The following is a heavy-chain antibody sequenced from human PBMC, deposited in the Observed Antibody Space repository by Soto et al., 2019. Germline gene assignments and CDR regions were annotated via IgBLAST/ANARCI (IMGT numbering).Heavy chain of an antibody. D-gene: IGHD2-15*01. J-gene: IGHJ4*02. CDR2: IYYSGST. CDR3: ARNISGHCTGDSCYAGIDY. Sequence: PSETLSLTCTVSGGSVSSAGHYWSWIRQHPGGGLEWIGYIYYSGSTDYNPSLKSRVTISVDMFKNQFSLKLRSVTAADTGGYCSARNISGHCTGDSCYAGIDYRGQGPLGVVSS. V-gene: IGHV4-31*03. CDR1: GGSVSSAGHY.